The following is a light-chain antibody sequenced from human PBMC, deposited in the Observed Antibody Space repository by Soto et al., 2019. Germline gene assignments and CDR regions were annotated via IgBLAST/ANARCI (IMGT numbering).Light chain of an antibody. V-gene: IGLV2-14*01. CDR3: TSYTNTSPRYG. CDR2: EVA. Sequence: QSLLTQPASVSGSPGQSITISCTGTSSDIGFYNYVSWYQQHPGNAPRLIIFEVAKRPSGVSSRFSGSKSGNTASLTISGLQAEDESDYHCTSYTNTSPRYGCGTGTTVTVL. CDR1: SSDIGFYNY. J-gene: IGLJ1*01.